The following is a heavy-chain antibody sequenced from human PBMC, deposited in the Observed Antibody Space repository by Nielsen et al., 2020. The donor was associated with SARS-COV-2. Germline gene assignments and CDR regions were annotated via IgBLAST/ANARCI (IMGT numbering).Heavy chain of an antibody. V-gene: IGHV1-8*01. D-gene: IGHD3-22*01. Sequence: ASVKVSCKASGYAFTSYDINWVRQATGQGLEWMGWMNPNSGNTGYAQKFQGRVTMTRNTSISTAYMELSSLRSEDTAVYYCARLSGYHDAFDIWGQGTMVTVSS. J-gene: IGHJ3*02. CDR1: GYAFTSYD. CDR2: MNPNSGNT. CDR3: ARLSGYHDAFDI.